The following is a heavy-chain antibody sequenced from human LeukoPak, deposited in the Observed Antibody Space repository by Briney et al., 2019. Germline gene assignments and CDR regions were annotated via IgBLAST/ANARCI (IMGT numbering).Heavy chain of an antibody. CDR3: AKDGAAAGPFDY. J-gene: IGHJ4*02. D-gene: IGHD6-13*01. CDR2: IFPSGGEI. V-gene: IGHV3-23*01. Sequence: GSLRLSCAASGFTFSTFAMIWVRQPPGKGLEWVSSIFPSGGEIHYADSVKGRFTISRDNSKNTLYLQMNSLRAEDTAVYYCAKDGAAAGPFDYWGQGTLVTVSS. CDR1: GFTFSTFA.